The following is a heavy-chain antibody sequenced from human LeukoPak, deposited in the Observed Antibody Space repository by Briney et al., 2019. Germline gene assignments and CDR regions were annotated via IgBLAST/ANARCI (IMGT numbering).Heavy chain of an antibody. J-gene: IGHJ4*02. CDR3: ARDLRL. V-gene: IGHV3-21*01. CDR2: ITSSSNYI. CDR1: GFTFSSFS. Sequence: GGSLRLSCAASGFTFSSFSMNWVRQAPGKGLEWDSSITSSSNYIYYANSVRGRFTISRDNAKNSLYLQMNSLRAEDTAVYYCARDLRLWGQGTLVTVSS.